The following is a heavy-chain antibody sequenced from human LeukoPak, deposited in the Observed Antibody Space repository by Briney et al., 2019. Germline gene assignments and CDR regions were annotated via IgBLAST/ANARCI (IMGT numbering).Heavy chain of an antibody. J-gene: IGHJ4*02. V-gene: IGHV4-61*01. D-gene: IGHD6-13*01. CDR1: GGSISSGPYY. Sequence: SQTLSLTCTVSGGSISSGPYYWSWIRQPPGKGLEWIGYIYYSGSTNYNASLKSRVTISVDTSKNQFSLRLSSVTAADTAVYYCARRSSSSWYDEYFDYWGQGILVTVSS. CDR3: ARRSSSSWYDEYFDY. CDR2: IYYSGST.